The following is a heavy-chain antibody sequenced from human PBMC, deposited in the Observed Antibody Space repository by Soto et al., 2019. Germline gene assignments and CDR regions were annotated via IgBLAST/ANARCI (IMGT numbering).Heavy chain of an antibody. Sequence: SETLSLTCTVSGGSISSGGYYWSWIRQHPGKGLEWIGYIYYSGSTYYNPSLKSRVTISVDTSKNQFSLKLSSVTAADTAVYYCARLNGYCISTNCHGCYGMDVWGQGTTVTVSS. CDR2: IYYSGST. CDR1: GGSISSGGYY. J-gene: IGHJ6*02. V-gene: IGHV4-31*03. D-gene: IGHD2-2*03. CDR3: ARLNGYCISTNCHGCYGMDV.